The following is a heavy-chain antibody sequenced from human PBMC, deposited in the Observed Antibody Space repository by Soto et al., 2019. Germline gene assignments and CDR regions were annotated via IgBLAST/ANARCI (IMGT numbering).Heavy chain of an antibody. Sequence: SLTCAVYGGSFSGYDWSWIRQPPGKGLEWIGEINHSLSTNYNPSLKSRVTISVDKSKNQFSLKLSSVTAAETAVYYCSRKSTRRRGMDVWGQGTTVTVSS. CDR2: INHSLST. J-gene: IGHJ6*02. D-gene: IGHD2-2*01. CDR1: GGSFSGYD. CDR3: SRKSTRRRGMDV. V-gene: IGHV4-34*01.